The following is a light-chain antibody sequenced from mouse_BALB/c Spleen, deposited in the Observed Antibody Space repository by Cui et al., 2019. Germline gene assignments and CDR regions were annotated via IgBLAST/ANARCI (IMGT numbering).Light chain of an antibody. Sequence: DIQMTQSPASLSVSVGETVTITCRTSENIYSNLAWYQQKQGKSPQLLVYAATNLADGVSSRFSGSGSDTQYSLKINSLQSEDFGSYYCQHFWGTPYTFGGGTKLEIK. J-gene: IGKJ2*01. CDR3: QHFWGTPYT. CDR2: AAT. CDR1: ENIYSN. V-gene: IGKV12-46*01.